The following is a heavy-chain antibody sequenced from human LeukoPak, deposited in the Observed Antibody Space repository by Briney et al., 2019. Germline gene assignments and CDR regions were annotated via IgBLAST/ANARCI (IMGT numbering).Heavy chain of an antibody. J-gene: IGHJ4*02. D-gene: IGHD5-24*01. CDR1: GGSINSYF. CDR2: IDSSGNT. V-gene: IGHV4-4*07. Sequence: SETLSLTCTVSGGSINSYFWCWIRQPAGKGLEGIGRIDSSGNTNYNPSLKSRVTMSVDTSKNHFSLKLNSVTAADTAVYYCARDRNWLQGGGTDYWGQGTLATVSS. CDR3: ARDRNWLQGGGTDY.